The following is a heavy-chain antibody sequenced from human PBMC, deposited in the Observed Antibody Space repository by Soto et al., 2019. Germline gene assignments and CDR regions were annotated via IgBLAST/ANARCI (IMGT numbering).Heavy chain of an antibody. CDR3: ARATYSNAWYRFDL. V-gene: IGHV3-7*03. CDR1: GFTFSGYW. CDR2: IKHDGSVQ. D-gene: IGHD4-4*01. Sequence: QLVESGGGLVQPGGSLRLSCEASGFTFSGYWMSWVRQAPGKGLGWVADIKHDGSVQYYVDSVKGRFIISRDNAKKLLYLQMNGLRAEDTALYYCARATYSNAWYRFDLWGQGTLVTVSS. J-gene: IGHJ4*02.